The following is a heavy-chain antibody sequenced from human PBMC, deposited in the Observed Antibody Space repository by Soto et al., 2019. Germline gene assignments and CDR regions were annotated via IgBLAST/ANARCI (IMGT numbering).Heavy chain of an antibody. V-gene: IGHV3-48*02. CDR1: GFTLSSYI. D-gene: IGHD3-16*01. Sequence: PGGSLRLSCVVSGFTLSSYIMNWVRQAPGKGLEWVSHDGAGGTILYADSVKGRFTVSRDNAKNSLYLQMNILRDGDTAVYYCARQGPYGDHDHWGQGTLVTVSS. CDR3: ARQGPYGDHDH. J-gene: IGHJ4*02. CDR2: DGAGGTI.